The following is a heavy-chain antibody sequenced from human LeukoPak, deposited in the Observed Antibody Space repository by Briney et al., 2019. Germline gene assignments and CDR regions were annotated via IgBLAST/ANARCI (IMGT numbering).Heavy chain of an antibody. V-gene: IGHV4-61*02. CDR2: IYTSGST. CDR1: GGSISSGSYY. J-gene: IGHJ4*02. Sequence: PSETLSLTCTVSGGSISSGSYYYNWIRQPAGKGLEWIGRIYTSGSTNYNPSLNSRVTISVDTSKNQFSLNLSSVTAADTAVYYCARDRYSSGTDYWGQGTLVTVSS. D-gene: IGHD6-25*01. CDR3: ARDRYSSGTDY.